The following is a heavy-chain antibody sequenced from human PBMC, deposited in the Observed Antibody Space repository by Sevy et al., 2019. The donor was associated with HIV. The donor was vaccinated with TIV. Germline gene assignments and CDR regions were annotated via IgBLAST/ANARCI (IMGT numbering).Heavy chain of an antibody. CDR2: ISTRSNTI. V-gene: IGHV3-48*04. CDR3: ARVRGFVVVPAAIDY. J-gene: IGHJ4*02. Sequence: GGSLRLSCAASGFSFGSYSMNWVRQAPGQGLEWVSYISTRSNTIYYADSVKGRFTISRDNAKNSLYLQMNSLRAEDTAVYYCARVRGFVVVPAAIDYWGQGTLVTVSS. CDR1: GFSFGSYS. D-gene: IGHD2-2*01.